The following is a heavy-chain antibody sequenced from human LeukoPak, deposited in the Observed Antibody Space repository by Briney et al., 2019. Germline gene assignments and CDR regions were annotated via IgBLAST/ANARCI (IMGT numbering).Heavy chain of an antibody. CDR3: ASYGSGSYYYGMDV. D-gene: IGHD3-10*01. CDR1: GGSISSSNW. V-gene: IGHV4-4*02. J-gene: IGHJ6*04. CDR2: IYHSGST. Sequence: PSGTLSLTCAVSGGSISSSNWWSWVRQPPGQGLEWIGEIYHSGSTNYNPSLKSRVTISVDKSKNQFSLKLSSVTAADTAVYYCASYGSGSYYYGMDVWGKETTVTVSS.